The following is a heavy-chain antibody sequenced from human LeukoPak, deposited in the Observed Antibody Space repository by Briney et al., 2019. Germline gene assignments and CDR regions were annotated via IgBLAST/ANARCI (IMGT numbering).Heavy chain of an antibody. CDR1: GFTFNTYD. CDR3: AKPGEASNYYFDC. CDR2: VRANGRST. D-gene: IGHD2-21*01. V-gene: IGHV3-23*01. J-gene: IGHJ4*02. Sequence: PGGSLRLSCTASGFTFNTYDMNWVRQAPGKGLEWVSTVRANGRSTYYADSVKGRFTISRDNSKNTLYLQMNSLRAEDTALYYCAKPGEASNYYFDCWGQGALVTVSS.